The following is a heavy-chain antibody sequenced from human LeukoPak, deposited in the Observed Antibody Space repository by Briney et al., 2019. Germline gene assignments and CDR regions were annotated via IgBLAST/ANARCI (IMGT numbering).Heavy chain of an antibody. Sequence: SQTLSLTCTVSGGSISSGSYYWSWIRQPPGKGLEWIGYIHYSGSTNYNPSLKSRVTISVDTSKNQFSLKLSSVTPADTAVYYCARSYYDTSGYYYGLYFWGQGTLVTVSS. CDR3: ARSYYDTSGYYYGLYF. CDR2: IHYSGST. J-gene: IGHJ4*02. D-gene: IGHD3-22*01. CDR1: GGSISSGSYY. V-gene: IGHV4-61*01.